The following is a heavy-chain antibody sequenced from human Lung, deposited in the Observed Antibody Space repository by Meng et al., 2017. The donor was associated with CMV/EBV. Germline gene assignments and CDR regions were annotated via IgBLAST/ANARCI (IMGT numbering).Heavy chain of an antibody. CDR2: IRSKAYGGTT. J-gene: IGHJ6*02. Sequence: GESLKISCTASGFTFGDYAMSWVRQAPGKGLEWVGFIRSKAYGGTTEYAASVKGRFTISRDDSKSIAYLQMNSLKTEDTAVYYCSITGEPNYYYYYGMDVWGQGTTVTVSS. V-gene: IGHV3-49*04. D-gene: IGHD7-27*01. CDR3: SITGEPNYYYYYGMDV. CDR1: GFTFGDYA.